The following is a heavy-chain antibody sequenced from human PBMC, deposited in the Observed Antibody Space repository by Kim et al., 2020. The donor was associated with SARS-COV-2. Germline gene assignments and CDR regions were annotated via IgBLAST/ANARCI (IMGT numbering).Heavy chain of an antibody. J-gene: IGHJ3*01. CDR1: GFTFSSYA. D-gene: IGHD3-22*01. CDR2: IYSGGSST. Sequence: GGSLRRSCAASGFTFSSYAMSWVRQAPGKGLEWVSVIYSGGSSTYYADSVKGRFTISRDNSKNTLYLQMNSLRAEDTAVYYCAKDRHYYDSSGYTMWGQGTMVTVSS. V-gene: IGHV3-23*03. CDR3: AKDRHYYDSSGYTM.